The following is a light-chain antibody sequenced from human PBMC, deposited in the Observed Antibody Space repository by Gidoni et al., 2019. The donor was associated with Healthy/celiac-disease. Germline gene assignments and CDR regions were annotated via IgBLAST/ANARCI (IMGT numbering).Light chain of an antibody. CDR3: QQYYSTPWT. V-gene: IGKV4-1*01. J-gene: IGKJ1*01. CDR1: QSVLYSSNNKNY. Sequence: DIVMTQSPDSLAVSLGACATINCKSSQSVLYSSNNKNYLAWYQQKPGQPPKLLIYWASTRESGVPDRFSGSGSGTDFTLTSSSLQAEDVAVYYCQQYYSTPWTFGQGTKVEIK. CDR2: WAS.